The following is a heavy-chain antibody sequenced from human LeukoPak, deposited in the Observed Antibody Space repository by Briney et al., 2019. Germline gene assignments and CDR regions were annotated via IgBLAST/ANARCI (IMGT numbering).Heavy chain of an antibody. CDR2: ISGYNANT. CDR3: ARGSHRLYDYVWGTYESKDY. J-gene: IGHJ4*02. CDR1: GYTFTNYG. V-gene: IGHV1-18*01. D-gene: IGHD3-16*01. Sequence: ASVKVSCKASGYTFTNYGISWVRQAPGQGLEWMGWISGYNANTNYVQKFRGRVTMTTDTSTHTAYMELRSLRSDDTAVYYCARGSHRLYDYVWGTYESKDYWGQGTLVTVSS.